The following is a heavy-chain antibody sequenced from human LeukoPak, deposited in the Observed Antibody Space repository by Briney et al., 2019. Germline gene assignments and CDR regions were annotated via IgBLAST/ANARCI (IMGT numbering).Heavy chain of an antibody. V-gene: IGHV3-21*01. CDR3: ARGRGGKGIWFGELLDYFDY. CDR2: ISSSSSYI. Sequence: GGSLRLSCAASGFTFSSYSMNWVRQAPGKGLEWVSSISSSSSYIYYADSVKGRFTISRDNAKNSLYLQMNSLRAEDTAVYYCARGRGGKGIWFGELLDYFDYWGQGTLVTVSS. J-gene: IGHJ4*02. D-gene: IGHD3-10*01. CDR1: GFTFSSYS.